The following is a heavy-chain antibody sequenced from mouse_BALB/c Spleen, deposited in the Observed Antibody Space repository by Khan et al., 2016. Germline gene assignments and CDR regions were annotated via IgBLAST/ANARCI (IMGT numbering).Heavy chain of an antibody. CDR1: GYAFSSYW. V-gene: IGHV1-80*01. CDR2: IYPGDGDT. D-gene: IGHD2-2*01. Sequence: QVQLQQSGAELVRPGSSVKISCKASGYAFSSYWMNWVKQRPGQGLEWIGQIYPGDGDTNYNGKFKGKATLTADKSSSTAYMQLSSLTSEDSAVYFCARWLPAWFAYWGQGTLVTVSA. CDR3: ARWLPAWFAY. J-gene: IGHJ3*01.